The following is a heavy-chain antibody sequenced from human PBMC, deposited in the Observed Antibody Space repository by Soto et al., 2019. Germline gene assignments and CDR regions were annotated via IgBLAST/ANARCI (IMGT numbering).Heavy chain of an antibody. CDR3: AKEVDYGPYY. Sequence: GGSLRLSCAASGFSLSDHHMDWVRQAPGKGLEWVGRTRNKTSTYTREYAASLKGRFTISRDDSMNSLYLQMNSLRAEDTAVYYCAKEVDYGPYYWGQGTLVTVSS. D-gene: IGHD4-17*01. V-gene: IGHV3-72*01. J-gene: IGHJ4*02. CDR2: TRNKTSTYTR. CDR1: GFSLSDHH.